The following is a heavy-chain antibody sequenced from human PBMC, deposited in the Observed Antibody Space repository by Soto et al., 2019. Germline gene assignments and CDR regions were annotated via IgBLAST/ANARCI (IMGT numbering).Heavy chain of an antibody. CDR3: AKGSRWKQYAQFDY. CDR1: GFTFSSYA. Sequence: GGSLRLSCAASGFTFSSYAMSWVRQAPGKGLEWVSAISGSGGSTYYADSVKGRFTISRDNSKNTLYLQMNSLRAEDKAVYSCAKGSRWKQYAQFDYWGQGTLVTVSS. V-gene: IGHV3-23*01. CDR2: ISGSGGST. J-gene: IGHJ4*02. D-gene: IGHD6-19*01.